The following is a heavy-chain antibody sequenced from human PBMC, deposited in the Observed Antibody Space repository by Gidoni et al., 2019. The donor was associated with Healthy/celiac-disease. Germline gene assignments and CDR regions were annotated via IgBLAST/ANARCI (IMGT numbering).Heavy chain of an antibody. CDR2: IYHSGST. V-gene: IGHV4-4*02. Sequence: QVQLQESGPGLVKPSGTLSLTCAVSGGSISSSNWWSWVRQPPGKGLEWIGEIYHSGSTNYNPSLKSRVTISVDKSKNQFSLKLSSVTAADTAVYYCARDKTPPFYYYDSSGYPGGFDYWGQGTLVTVSS. CDR1: GGSISSSNW. J-gene: IGHJ4*02. D-gene: IGHD3-22*01. CDR3: ARDKTPPFYYYDSSGYPGGFDY.